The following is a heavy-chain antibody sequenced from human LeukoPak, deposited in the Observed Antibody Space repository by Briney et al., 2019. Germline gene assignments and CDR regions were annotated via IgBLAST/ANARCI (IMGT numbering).Heavy chain of an antibody. Sequence: PGGSLRLPCAASGFTVSSNYMSWVRQAPGKGLEWVSVIYSGGSTYYADSVKGRFTISRDNSKNTLYLQMNSLRAEDTAVYYCARHGNGLYSSSGKIFDYWGQGTLVTVSS. CDR2: IYSGGST. CDR1: GFTVSSNY. J-gene: IGHJ4*02. D-gene: IGHD6-13*01. CDR3: ARHGNGLYSSSGKIFDY. V-gene: IGHV3-53*01.